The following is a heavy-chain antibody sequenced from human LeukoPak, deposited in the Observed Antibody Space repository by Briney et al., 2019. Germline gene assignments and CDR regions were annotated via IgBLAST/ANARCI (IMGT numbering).Heavy chain of an antibody. V-gene: IGHV1-2*02. D-gene: IGHD2-8*01. CDR3: ARVWPCSNGVCPDVFEY. CDR2: INPNSGGT. J-gene: IGHJ4*02. Sequence: ASVKVSCKASGYTFTGYYMHWVRQAPGQGLEWMGWINPNSGGTYYAQKFQGRVTMTRDTPISSAYMELSSLRSDDTAVYYCARVWPCSNGVCPDVFEYWGQGTLVTVSS. CDR1: GYTFTGYY.